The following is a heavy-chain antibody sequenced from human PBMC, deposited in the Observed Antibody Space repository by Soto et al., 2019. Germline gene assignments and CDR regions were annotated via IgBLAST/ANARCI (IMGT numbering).Heavy chain of an antibody. CDR1: GFAFKNYA. D-gene: IGHD3-22*01. CDR3: VRGIYPSSAGGPFDS. V-gene: IGHV3-23*01. Sequence: DVQLLESGGNLVQPGGSLRVSCTASGFAFKNYAMAWVRQAPGQGLEWVSAITARGDTTYYADSVRGRFTISRDHSRNPLFLHMASLRAGDTSLYYCVRGIYPSSAGGPFDSWGQGALVTVSS. CDR2: ITARGDTT. J-gene: IGHJ4*02.